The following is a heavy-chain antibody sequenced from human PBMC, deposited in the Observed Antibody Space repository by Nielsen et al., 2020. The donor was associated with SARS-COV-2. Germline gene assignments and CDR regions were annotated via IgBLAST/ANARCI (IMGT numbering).Heavy chain of an antibody. CDR3: AREEYGFGLDV. CDR1: GGSISGSTFY. J-gene: IGHJ6*02. D-gene: IGHD2-2*01. V-gene: IGHV4-39*07. Sequence: SETLSLTCTVSGGSISGSTFYWGWVRQPPGKGLEWIAAIYYTGSTYYTPSLKSRVTISVDTSKNQYSLKLSSVTAADTAVYYCAREEYGFGLDVWGQGTTVRVSS. CDR2: IYYTGST.